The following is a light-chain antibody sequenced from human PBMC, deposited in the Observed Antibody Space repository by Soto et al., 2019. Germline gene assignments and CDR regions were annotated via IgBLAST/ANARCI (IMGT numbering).Light chain of an antibody. J-gene: IGLJ1*01. V-gene: IGLV2-8*01. Sequence: QSALTQPPSASGSLGQSVTISCTGTRSDVGGYNHVSWYQQHPGKAPRFMIYEVSKRPSGVPDRFSASKSGNTASLTVSGLQAEDEAEYYCSSYAGNNNYVFGTGTKVTVL. CDR1: RSDVGGYNH. CDR3: SSYAGNNNYV. CDR2: EVS.